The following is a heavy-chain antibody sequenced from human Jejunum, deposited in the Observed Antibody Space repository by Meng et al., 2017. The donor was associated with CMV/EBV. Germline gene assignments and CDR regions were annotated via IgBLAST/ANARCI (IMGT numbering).Heavy chain of an antibody. V-gene: IGHV3-30*18. Sequence: SGAASGFSFSSHVMFWVRQGPGKGLEWVTVISYDGSKTYYADSVKGRFTISRDNSKNTLYLQMNSLRAEDTAIYYCAKDYTAWSLDYWGQGTLVTVSS. CDR1: GFSFSSHV. D-gene: IGHD2-21*02. CDR2: ISYDGSKT. CDR3: AKDYTAWSLDY. J-gene: IGHJ4*02.